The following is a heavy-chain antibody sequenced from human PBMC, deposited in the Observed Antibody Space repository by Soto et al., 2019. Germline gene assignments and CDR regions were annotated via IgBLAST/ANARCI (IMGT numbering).Heavy chain of an antibody. CDR2: ISYDGGST. V-gene: IGHV3-30*18. D-gene: IGHD1-26*01. CDR1: GFTFSSYG. Sequence: PGGSLRLSCAASGFTFSSYGIHWVRQAPGKGLEWVALISYDGGSTFYADSVKGRFSISRDNSKNTLYLQMSSLRAEDSALYYCVKIMRGSHTAFDIWGQGTMVT. J-gene: IGHJ3*02. CDR3: VKIMRGSHTAFDI.